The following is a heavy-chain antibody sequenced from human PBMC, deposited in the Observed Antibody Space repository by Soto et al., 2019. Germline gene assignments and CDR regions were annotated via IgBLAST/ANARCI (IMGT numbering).Heavy chain of an antibody. Sequence: SETLSLTCTVSGDSISSSNSHWGWTRQPPGKGLEYIGSVYYGGAIFYSGNIYYNPSLKSRVTISVDTSKNQFPLRLSSVTAADTGVYYCVRYDRINMKPYSPEGFHIWGQGTMVTVSS. CDR2: VYYGGAIFYSGNI. CDR1: GDSISSSNSH. CDR3: VRYDRINMKPYSPEGFHI. V-gene: IGHV4-39*01. D-gene: IGHD3-3*02. J-gene: IGHJ3*02.